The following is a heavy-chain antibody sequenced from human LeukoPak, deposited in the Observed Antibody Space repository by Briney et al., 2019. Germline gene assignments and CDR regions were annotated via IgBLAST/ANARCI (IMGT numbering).Heavy chain of an antibody. CDR1: GGSISSGSYY. CDR2: IYTSGST. V-gene: IGHV4-61*02. CDR3: ARGGTRLLFDY. D-gene: IGHD3-10*01. J-gene: IGHJ4*02. Sequence: SQTLSLTCTVSGGSISSGSYYWSWIRQPAGRGLEWIGRIYTSGSTNYNPSLKSRVTISVDTSKIQFSLKLSSVTAADTAVYYCARGGTRLLFDYWGQGTLVTVSS.